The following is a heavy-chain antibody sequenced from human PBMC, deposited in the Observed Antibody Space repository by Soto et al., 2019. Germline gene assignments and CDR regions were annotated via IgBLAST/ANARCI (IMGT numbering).Heavy chain of an antibody. D-gene: IGHD3-10*01. Sequence: SETLSLTCAVYGGSFSGYDWSWIRQPPGKGLEWIGEINHSGSTNYNPSLKSRVTISVDTSKNQFSLKLSSVTAADTAVYYCARGFFPAYYYGSGSYYNQRGLYYYYMDVWGKGTTVTVSS. CDR3: ARGFFPAYYYGSGSYYNQRGLYYYYMDV. CDR1: GGSFSGYD. J-gene: IGHJ6*03. V-gene: IGHV4-34*01. CDR2: INHSGST.